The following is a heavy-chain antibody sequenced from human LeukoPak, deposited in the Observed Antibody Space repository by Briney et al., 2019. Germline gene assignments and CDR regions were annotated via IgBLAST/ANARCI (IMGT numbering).Heavy chain of an antibody. CDR1: GYTFTSYD. CDR2: MNPNSGNT. J-gene: IGHJ6*03. Sequence: GASVKVSCKASGYTFTSYDINWVRQATGQGLEWMGWMNPNSGNTGYAQKFQGRVTMTRSTSISTAYMELSSLRSEDTAVYYCARAAYSSSWYFSYYYYYMDVWGKGTTVTVSS. CDR3: ARAAYSSSWYFSYYYYYMDV. D-gene: IGHD6-13*01. V-gene: IGHV1-8*01.